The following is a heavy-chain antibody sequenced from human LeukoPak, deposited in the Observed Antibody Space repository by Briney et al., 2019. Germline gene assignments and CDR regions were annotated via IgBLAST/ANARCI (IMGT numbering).Heavy chain of an antibody. V-gene: IGHV4-34*01. D-gene: IGHD1-26*01. CDR1: GGSFSGYY. Sequence: SPSETLSLTCAVYGGSFSGYYWSWIRQPPGKGLEWIGEINHSGSTNYNPSLKSRVTISVDTSKNQFSLKLSSVTAADTAVYYCARTKGGGWFDPWGQGTLVTVSS. CDR3: ARTKGGGWFDP. CDR2: INHSGST. J-gene: IGHJ5*02.